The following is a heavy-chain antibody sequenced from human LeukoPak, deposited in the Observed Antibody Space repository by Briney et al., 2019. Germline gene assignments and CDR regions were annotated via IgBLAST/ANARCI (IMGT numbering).Heavy chain of an antibody. Sequence: GGSLRLSCAASGFTFSSYWMHWVRRAPGKGLVWVSRINSDGSSTSYADSVKGRFTISRDNAKNTLYLQMNSLRAEDTAVYYCARVSYCGGDCYAPEYFQHWGQGTLVTVSS. J-gene: IGHJ1*01. V-gene: IGHV3-74*01. CDR1: GFTFSSYW. CDR2: INSDGSST. CDR3: ARVSYCGGDCYAPEYFQH. D-gene: IGHD2-21*02.